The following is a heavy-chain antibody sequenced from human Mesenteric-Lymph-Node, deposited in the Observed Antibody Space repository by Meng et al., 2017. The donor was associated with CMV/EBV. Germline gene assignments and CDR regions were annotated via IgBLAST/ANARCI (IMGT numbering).Heavy chain of an antibody. Sequence: QLQLQQCGGGMLKPSETLSLTCAGDGGLFSGYHWSWIRQPPVKGLEWIGEINHSGSTNYNPSLKRRVTISVDTSKNQFSLKLISVTAADTAVYYCARHQRWLKSEGGFNYWGQGTLVTVSS. CDR1: GGLFSGYH. D-gene: IGHD4-23*01. J-gene: IGHJ4*02. CDR3: ARHQRWLKSEGGFNY. CDR2: INHSGST. V-gene: IGHV4-34*01.